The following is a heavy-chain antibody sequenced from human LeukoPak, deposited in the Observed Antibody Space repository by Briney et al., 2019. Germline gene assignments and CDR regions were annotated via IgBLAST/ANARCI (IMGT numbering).Heavy chain of an antibody. CDR1: GFTFSSYG. Sequence: GGSLRLSCAASGFTFSSYGMHWVRQAPGKGLEWVAVIWYDGSNKYYADSVKGRFTISRDNSKNTLYLQMNSLRVEDTAVYYCARERIHYGMDVWGQGTTVTVSS. CDR3: ARERIHYGMDV. CDR2: IWYDGSNK. V-gene: IGHV3-33*01. D-gene: IGHD1-14*01. J-gene: IGHJ6*02.